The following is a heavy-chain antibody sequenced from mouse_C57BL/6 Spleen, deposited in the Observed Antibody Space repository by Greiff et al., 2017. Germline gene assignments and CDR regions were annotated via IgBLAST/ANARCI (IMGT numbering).Heavy chain of an antibody. CDR1: GYTFTGYW. Sequence: QVQLQQSGAELMKPGASVKLSCKATGYTFTGYWIEWVKQRPGHGLEWIGEILPGSGSTNYNEKFKGKATFTAAKSSTPAYMHLSSLTTEDSAINYGARSEGDSYCQLDYWGKGTTVTVSA. V-gene: IGHV1-9*01. CDR2: ILPGSGST. CDR3: ARSEGDSYCQLDY. J-gene: IGHJ1*03. D-gene: IGHD1-1*02.